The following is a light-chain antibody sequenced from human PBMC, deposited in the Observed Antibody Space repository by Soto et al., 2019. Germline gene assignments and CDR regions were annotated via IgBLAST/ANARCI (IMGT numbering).Light chain of an antibody. CDR2: GAS. J-gene: IGKJ1*01. CDR3: QQYNNWPPWT. Sequence: DIVMTQSPATLSVSPGDRAILSCRASQFIGDNLAWYQQKSGQAPRLLIYGASTRATSIPARFSGSRSGTEFTLTISGLQSEDVALSYCQQYNNWPPWTFGQGTRVDIK. CDR1: QFIGDN. V-gene: IGKV3-15*01.